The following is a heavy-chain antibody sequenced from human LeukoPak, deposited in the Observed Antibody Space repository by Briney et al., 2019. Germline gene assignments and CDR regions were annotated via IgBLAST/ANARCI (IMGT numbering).Heavy chain of an antibody. Sequence: PSETLSLTCAVYVGSFSCYYWSWVRQPPGKGLEWIGGINHSGSTNYNPSLKSRVTISVDTSKNQFSLKLSSVTAADTAVYYCARDPRRYSYGYGRSSWGQGTLVTVSS. V-gene: IGHV4-34*01. CDR1: VGSFSCYY. CDR3: ARDPRRYSYGYGRSS. J-gene: IGHJ4*02. CDR2: INHSGST. D-gene: IGHD5-18*01.